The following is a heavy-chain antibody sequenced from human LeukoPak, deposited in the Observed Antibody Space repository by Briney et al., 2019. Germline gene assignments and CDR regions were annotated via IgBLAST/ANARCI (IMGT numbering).Heavy chain of an antibody. D-gene: IGHD3-22*01. J-gene: IGHJ4*02. CDR3: AKMGGITMIVVVITPYDY. Sequence: PGGSLRLSCAASGFTFSSYAMSWVRQAPGKGLEWVSAISGSGGSTYYADSVKGRFTISRDNSKNTLYLQMNSLRAEDTAVYYCAKMGGITMIVVVITPYDYWGQGTLVTVSS. CDR2: ISGSGGST. CDR1: GFTFSSYA. V-gene: IGHV3-23*01.